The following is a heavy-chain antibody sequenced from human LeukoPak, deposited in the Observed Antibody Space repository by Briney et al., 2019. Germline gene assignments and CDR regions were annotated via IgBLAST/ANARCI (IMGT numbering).Heavy chain of an antibody. Sequence: GGSLRLSCAAYGSTFSRYAMSLVRQAPGKGLEWLSAISESDGSTYYADSVKGRFTISRDNSKNTLYLQMNSLGADDTAVYFCAKDISQGYTFGSIEEDYWGQGTLVTVSS. CDR3: AKDISQGYTFGSIEEDY. CDR2: ISESDGST. CDR1: GSTFSRYA. J-gene: IGHJ4*02. D-gene: IGHD5-18*01. V-gene: IGHV3-23*01.